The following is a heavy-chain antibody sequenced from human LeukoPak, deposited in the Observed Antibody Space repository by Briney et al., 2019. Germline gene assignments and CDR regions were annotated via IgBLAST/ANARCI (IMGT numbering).Heavy chain of an antibody. D-gene: IGHD2-2*01. J-gene: IGHJ6*02. CDR2: INHSGST. Sequence: SETLSLTCAVYGGSFSGYYWSWIRQPPGKGLEWIGEINHSGSTNYNPSLRSRVTVSVHTSKNQFSLKLSSVTAADTAVYYCARGGYCSSTSCYGEGYYYYGMDVWGQGTTVTVSS. V-gene: IGHV4-34*01. CDR3: ARGGYCSSTSCYGEGYYYYGMDV. CDR1: GGSFSGYY.